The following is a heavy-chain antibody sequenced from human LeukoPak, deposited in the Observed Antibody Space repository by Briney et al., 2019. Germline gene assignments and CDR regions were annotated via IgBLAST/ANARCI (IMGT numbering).Heavy chain of an antibody. V-gene: IGHV3-23*01. CDR1: GFTFSSYA. CDR3: ANFAEDFWSGFCYGMDV. D-gene: IGHD3-3*01. CDR2: ISGSGGST. J-gene: IGHJ6*02. Sequence: GGSLRLSCAASGFTFSSYAMSWVRQAPGKGLEWVSAISGSGGSTYYADSVKGRFTISRDNSKNTLYLQMNSLRAEDTAVYYCANFAEDFWSGFCYGMDVWGQGTTVTVSS.